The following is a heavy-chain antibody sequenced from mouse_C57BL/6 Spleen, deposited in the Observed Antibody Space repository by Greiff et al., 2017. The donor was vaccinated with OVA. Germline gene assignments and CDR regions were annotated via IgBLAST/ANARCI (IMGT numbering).Heavy chain of an antibody. CDR1: GYTFTSYW. CDR2: IHPNSGST. V-gene: IGHV1-64*01. J-gene: IGHJ4*01. D-gene: IGHD2-4*01. Sequence: QVQLQQPGAELVKPGASVKLSCKASGYTFTSYWMHWVKQRPGQGLEWIGMIHPNSGSTNYNEKFKSKATLTVDKSSSTAYMQRSSLTSEDSAVYYCGYDYDDYAMGYWGQGTSVTVSS. CDR3: GYDYDDYAMGY.